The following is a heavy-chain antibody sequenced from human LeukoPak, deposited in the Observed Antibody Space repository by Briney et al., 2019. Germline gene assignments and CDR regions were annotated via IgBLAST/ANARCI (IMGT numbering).Heavy chain of an antibody. CDR1: GGSFSGYY. Sequence: PSETLSLTCAVYGGSFSGYYWSWIRQPAGKGLEWIGRIYTSGSTNYNPSLKSRVTMSVDTSKNQFSLKLSSVTAADTAVYYCARDLARITMVRGVMNYYYMDVWGKGTTVTVSS. CDR2: IYTSGST. J-gene: IGHJ6*03. D-gene: IGHD3-10*01. V-gene: IGHV4-4*07. CDR3: ARDLARITMVRGVMNYYYMDV.